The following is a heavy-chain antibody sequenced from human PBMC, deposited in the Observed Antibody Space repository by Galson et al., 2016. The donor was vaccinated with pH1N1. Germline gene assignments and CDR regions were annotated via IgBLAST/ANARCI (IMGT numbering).Heavy chain of an antibody. V-gene: IGHV4-39*01. D-gene: IGHD5-24*01. J-gene: IGHJ2*01. CDR1: GGSIRNSSYY. CDR2: IHYNGNT. Sequence: ETLSLTCSVSGGSIRNSSYYWGWIRQPPGKGLEWIATIHYNGNTYHNPSLKSRVTLSVATSKIQFSLRLSSVTPPDTAVYYGARQGGNGYKWQWYFDLCGRGTLVSVFS. CDR3: ARQGGNGYKWQWYFDL.